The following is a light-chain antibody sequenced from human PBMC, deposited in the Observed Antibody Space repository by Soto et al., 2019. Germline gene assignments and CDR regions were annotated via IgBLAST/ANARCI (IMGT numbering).Light chain of an antibody. CDR3: HPSNSYLFT. V-gene: IGKV1-5*01. Sequence: DIQMTQSPSTLSASVGDRVTITCRASQSISSWLAWYQQKPGKAPKLLIYDASSLESGVPSRFSGSGSGTEFTLTISSLQPDDFATYYCHPSNSYLFTFGPGTKVDIK. J-gene: IGKJ3*01. CDR1: QSISSW. CDR2: DAS.